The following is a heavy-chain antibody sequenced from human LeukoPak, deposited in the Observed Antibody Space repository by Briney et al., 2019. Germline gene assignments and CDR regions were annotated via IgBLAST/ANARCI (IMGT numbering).Heavy chain of an antibody. Sequence: GGSLRLSCAASGFSFSTYAMTWLRQAPGKGLEWVSTTTDSGGSTHYADAVKGRFTMSRDNSKNTPYLQLNSLRAEDTAVYYCARDVSMDIGGSDCWGPGTLVTVSS. V-gene: IGHV3-23*01. D-gene: IGHD2-2*03. CDR3: ARDVSMDIGGSDC. CDR1: GFSFSTYA. J-gene: IGHJ4*02. CDR2: TTDSGGST.